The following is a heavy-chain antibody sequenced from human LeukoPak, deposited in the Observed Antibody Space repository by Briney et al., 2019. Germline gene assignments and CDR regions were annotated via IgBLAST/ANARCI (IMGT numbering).Heavy chain of an antibody. Sequence: PSGTLSLTCAVSGGSISSSNWWSWVRQPPGKGLEWIGEIYHSGSTNYNPSLKSRVTISVDKSKNQFSLKLSSVTAADTAVYYCAGLRSSSWYYYYMDVWGKGTTVTVSS. D-gene: IGHD6-13*01. CDR2: IYHSGST. CDR1: GGSISSSNW. CDR3: AGLRSSSWYYYYMDV. J-gene: IGHJ6*03. V-gene: IGHV4-4*02.